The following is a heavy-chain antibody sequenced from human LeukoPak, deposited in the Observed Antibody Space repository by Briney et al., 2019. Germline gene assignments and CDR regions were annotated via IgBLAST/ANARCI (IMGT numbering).Heavy chain of an antibody. CDR2: LNPNSGDT. V-gene: IGHV1-2*02. D-gene: IGHD2-2*01. Sequence: ASVKVSCKASGYTFTAYSMHWVRQAPGQGLEYMGWLNPNSGDTNYAQKFQGRVTMTRDTSMSTAYMELSGLRFDDTAIYYCARDGEVRQGHCSTTSCPVDYWGQGTLIPSPQ. J-gene: IGHJ4*02. CDR1: GYTFTAYS. CDR3: ARDGEVRQGHCSTTSCPVDY.